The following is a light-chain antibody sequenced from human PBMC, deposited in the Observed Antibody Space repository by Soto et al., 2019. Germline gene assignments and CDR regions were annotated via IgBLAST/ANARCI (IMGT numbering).Light chain of an antibody. CDR2: WAS. CDR3: QHYYTTPFT. V-gene: IGKV4-1*01. CDR1: QSVLYSSNNKNY. Sequence: DIVMTQSPDSLAVSLGERATINCKSSQSVLYSSNNKNYLAWYQQNPGQPPKLLIYWASTRESGVPDRFSGSGYGTDFTLTISSLQAEDSAVYYCQHYYTTPFTFGQGTKLEIK. J-gene: IGKJ2*01.